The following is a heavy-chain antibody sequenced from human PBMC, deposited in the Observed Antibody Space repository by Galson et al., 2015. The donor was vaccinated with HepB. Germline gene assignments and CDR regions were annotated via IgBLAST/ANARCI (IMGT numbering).Heavy chain of an antibody. CDR2: IYYNGDT. J-gene: IGHJ4*02. CDR3: ARHPGRGSVGYAFDL. V-gene: IGHV4-59*08. CDR1: HGSINNYY. D-gene: IGHD5-12*01. Sequence: SETLSLTCSVSHGSINNYYWSWIRQSPGNRLEWIGYIYYNGDTTYNPSLGYRVGMSVDTSINQVSLWLTPVTAADTAVYYCARHPGRGSVGYAFDLWGQGTPVTVSA.